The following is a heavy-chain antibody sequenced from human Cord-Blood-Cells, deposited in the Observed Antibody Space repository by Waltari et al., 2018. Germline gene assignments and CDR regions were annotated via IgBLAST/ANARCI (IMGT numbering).Heavy chain of an antibody. J-gene: IGHJ4*02. CDR3: ARDLGYSSSWDPFDY. V-gene: IGHV4-38-2*02. D-gene: IGHD6-13*01. CDR1: GYSISSGYY. CDR2: IYHSGST. Sequence: QVQLQESGPGLVKPSETLSLTCAVSGYSISSGYYWGWIRQPPGKGLEWIGSIYHSGSTYYNPSLKSRVTISVDTSKNQCSLKLSSVTAADTAVYYCARDLGYSSSWDPFDYWGQGTLVTVSS.